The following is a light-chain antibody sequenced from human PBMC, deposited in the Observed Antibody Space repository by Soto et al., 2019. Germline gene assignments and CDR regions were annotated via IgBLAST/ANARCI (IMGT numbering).Light chain of an antibody. CDR1: SSDVGGYNY. J-gene: IGLJ1*01. CDR3: SSYRTSNTRQIV. V-gene: IGLV2-14*03. CDR2: DVS. Sequence: QSALTQPASVSGSPGQSITIPCTGTSSDVGGYNYVSWYQHHPGKAPKLMIYDVSNRPSGVSNRFSGSKSGNTASLSISGLQPEDEADYYCSSYRTSNTRQIVCGTGTKLTVL.